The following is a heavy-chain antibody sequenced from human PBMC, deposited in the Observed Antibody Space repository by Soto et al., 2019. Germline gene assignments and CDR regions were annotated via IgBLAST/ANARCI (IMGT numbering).Heavy chain of an antibody. D-gene: IGHD2-15*01. CDR1: GYTFTSYG. J-gene: IGHJ6*03. Sequence: ASVKVSCKASGYTFTSYGISWVRQAPGQGLEWMGWISAYNGNTNYAQKLQGRVTITRDTSASTAYMELSSLRSEDTAVYYCARVRSYCSGGSCYYYYYYMDVWGKGTTVTVSS. CDR3: ARVRSYCSGGSCYYYYYYMDV. V-gene: IGHV1-18*01. CDR2: ISAYNGNT.